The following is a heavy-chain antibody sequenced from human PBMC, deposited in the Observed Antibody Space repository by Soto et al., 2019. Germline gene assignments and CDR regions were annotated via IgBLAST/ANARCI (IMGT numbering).Heavy chain of an antibody. D-gene: IGHD5-18*01. V-gene: IGHV1-69*13. Sequence: SVKVSCKASGGTFSSYAISWVRQAPGQGLEWMGGIIPIFGTANYAQKFQGRVTITADESTSTAYMELSSLRSEDTAVYYCGRGDTAMGGYYYGMDVWGQGTTVTVSS. CDR2: IIPIFGTA. CDR3: GRGDTAMGGYYYGMDV. J-gene: IGHJ6*02. CDR1: GGTFSSYA.